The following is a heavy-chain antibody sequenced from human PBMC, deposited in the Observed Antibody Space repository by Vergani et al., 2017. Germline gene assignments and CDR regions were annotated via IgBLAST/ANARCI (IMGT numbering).Heavy chain of an antibody. Sequence: QVQLQQWGAGLLKPSETLSLTCAVYGGSFSGYYWSWIRQPPGKGLEWIGEINHSGSTNYNPSLKGRVTISVDTSKNQFSLKLSSVTAADTAVYYCARVQELYDFWSGYRVRYYYYMDVWGKGP. J-gene: IGHJ6*03. CDR3: ARVQELYDFWSGYRVRYYYYMDV. V-gene: IGHV4-34*01. CDR1: GGSFSGYY. D-gene: IGHD3-3*01. CDR2: INHSGST.